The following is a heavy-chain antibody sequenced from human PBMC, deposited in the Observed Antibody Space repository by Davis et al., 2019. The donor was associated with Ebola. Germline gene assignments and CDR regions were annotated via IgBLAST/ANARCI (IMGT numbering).Heavy chain of an antibody. J-gene: IGHJ6*02. D-gene: IGHD5-12*01. Sequence: GGSLRLSCPASGFTFGDYAMHWVRQAPGKGLEWVAVISYDGSNKYYADSVKGRFTISRDNSKNTLYLQMNSLRAEDTAVYYCARDRGGYDYYYYGMDVWGQGTTVTVSS. CDR1: GFTFGDYA. CDR2: ISYDGSNK. V-gene: IGHV3-30-3*01. CDR3: ARDRGGYDYYYYGMDV.